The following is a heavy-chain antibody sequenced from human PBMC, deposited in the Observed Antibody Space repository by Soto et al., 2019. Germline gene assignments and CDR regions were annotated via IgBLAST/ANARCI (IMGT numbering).Heavy chain of an antibody. Sequence: ASVKVSCKASGYTFTSYYMHWVRQAPGQGLEWMGIINPSGGSTSYAQKFQGRVTMTRDTSTSTVYMELSSLRSEDTAVYYCASSRGVYSSSWYREPSGFDYWGQVTLVTVSS. J-gene: IGHJ4*02. D-gene: IGHD6-13*01. CDR1: GYTFTSYY. V-gene: IGHV1-46*01. CDR3: ASSRGVYSSSWYREPSGFDY. CDR2: INPSGGST.